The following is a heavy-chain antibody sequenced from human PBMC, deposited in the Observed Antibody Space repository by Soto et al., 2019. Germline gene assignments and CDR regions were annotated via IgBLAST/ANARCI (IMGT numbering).Heavy chain of an antibody. CDR1: GGTFSSYA. CDR3: ARGVVVVPTSQLGWFDP. J-gene: IGHJ5*02. V-gene: IGHV1-69*01. CDR2: IIPIFGTT. D-gene: IGHD2-15*01. Sequence: QVQLVQSGAEVKKPGSSVKVSCKASGGTFSSYAISWVRQAPGQGLEWMGGIIPIFGTTKYAQKFQGRLTITADESTSTAYMELSSLRSGDTAVYYCARGVVVVPTSQLGWFDPWGQGTLVTVSS.